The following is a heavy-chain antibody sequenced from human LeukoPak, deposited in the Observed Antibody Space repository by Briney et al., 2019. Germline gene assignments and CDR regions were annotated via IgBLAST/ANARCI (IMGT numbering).Heavy chain of an antibody. V-gene: IGHV4-59*01. Sequence: SQTLSLTCTVSGGSISTYYWSWIRQPPGKGLEYIGYIYYNGSTNYNPSLKSRVTISVDTSKNQFPLKLSSMTAADTAVYYCARVACSGGSCYNFDYWGQGSLVTVSS. CDR2: IYYNGST. J-gene: IGHJ4*02. CDR3: ARVACSGGSCYNFDY. CDR1: GGSISTYY. D-gene: IGHD2-15*01.